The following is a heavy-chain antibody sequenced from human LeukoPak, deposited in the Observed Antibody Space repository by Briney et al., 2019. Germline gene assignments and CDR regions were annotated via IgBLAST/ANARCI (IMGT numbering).Heavy chain of an antibody. CDR2: INHSGST. Sequence: SETLSLTCAVYGGSFSGYYWSWIRQPPGKGLKWIGDINHSGSTNYNPSLKSRVTISVDTSKNQFSLKLSSVTPADTALYYCARGDIVVVRALDYWGQGTLVTVSS. J-gene: IGHJ4*02. CDR1: GGSFSGYY. V-gene: IGHV4-34*01. D-gene: IGHD2-2*01. CDR3: ARGDIVVVRALDY.